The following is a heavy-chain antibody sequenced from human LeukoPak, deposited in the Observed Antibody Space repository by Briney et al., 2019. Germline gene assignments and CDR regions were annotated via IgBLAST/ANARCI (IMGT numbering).Heavy chain of an antibody. CDR2: INPSGGST. CDR3: AGGYYDSSGYYLGAYYYGMDV. Sequence: ASVKVSCKASGYTFTSYYMHWVRRAPGQGLEWMGIINPSGGSTSYAQKFQGRVTMTRDTSTSTVYMELSSLRSEDTAVYYCAGGYYDSSGYYLGAYYYGMDVWGQGTTVTVSS. CDR1: GYTFTSYY. D-gene: IGHD3-22*01. V-gene: IGHV1-46*01. J-gene: IGHJ6*02.